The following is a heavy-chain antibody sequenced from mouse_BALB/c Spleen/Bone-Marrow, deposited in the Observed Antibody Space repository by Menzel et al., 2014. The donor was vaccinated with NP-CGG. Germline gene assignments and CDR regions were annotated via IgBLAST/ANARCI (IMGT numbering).Heavy chain of an antibody. J-gene: IGHJ4*01. CDR1: GFTFSSFG. Sequence: DVHLVESGGGLVQPGGSRKLSCAASGFTFSSFGMHWVRQAPEKGLEWVAYISSGSSTIYYADTVKGRFTISRDNPKNTLLLQMTSLRSEDTAMYYCARYGNYFYAMDYWGQGTSVTVSS. V-gene: IGHV5-17*02. CDR3: ARYGNYFYAMDY. CDR2: ISSGSSTI. D-gene: IGHD2-1*01.